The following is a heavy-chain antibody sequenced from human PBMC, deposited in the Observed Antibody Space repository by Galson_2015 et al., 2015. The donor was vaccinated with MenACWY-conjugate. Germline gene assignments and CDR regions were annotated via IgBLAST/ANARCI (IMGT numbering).Heavy chain of an antibody. D-gene: IGHD2-2*01. CDR1: GFTFSSYW. CDR2: INSDGSST. V-gene: IGHV3-74*01. J-gene: IGHJ5*01. Sequence: SLRLSCAASGFTFSSYWMHWVRQAPGKGLVWVSRINSDGSSTSYADSVKGRFTISRDNAKNTLYLQMNSLRAEDTAVYYCAQYCSSTSCYAGKGAWGHGTLVTVSS. CDR3: AQYCSSTSCYAGKGA.